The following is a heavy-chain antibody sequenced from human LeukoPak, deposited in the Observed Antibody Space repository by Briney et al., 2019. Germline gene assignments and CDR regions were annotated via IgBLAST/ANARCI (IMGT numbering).Heavy chain of an antibody. V-gene: IGHV4-59*01. CDR1: GGSISSYY. J-gene: IGHJ4*02. D-gene: IGHD7-27*01. CDR3: ARDPDWGYFDY. Sequence: SETLSLTCTVSGGSISSYYWSWIRQPPGKGLEWIGYIYYSGSTNYNPSLKGRVTISVDTSKNQFSLKLSSVTAADTAVYYCARDPDWGYFDYWGQGTLVTVSS. CDR2: IYYSGST.